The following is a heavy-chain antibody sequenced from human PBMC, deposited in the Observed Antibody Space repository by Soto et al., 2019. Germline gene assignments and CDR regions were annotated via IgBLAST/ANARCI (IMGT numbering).Heavy chain of an antibody. D-gene: IGHD6-13*01. CDR3: ASRIAAAVDY. CDR1: GFTFSSYS. CDR2: ISSSSSYI. V-gene: IGHV3-21*01. Sequence: EVQLVESGGGLVKPGGSLRLSCAASGFTFSSYSMNWVRQAPGKGLEWVSSISSSSSYIYYADSVKGRFTISRDNAKNSLYLQMNSLRAEDTAVYYCASRIAAAVDYWGQGTLVTVSS. J-gene: IGHJ4*02.